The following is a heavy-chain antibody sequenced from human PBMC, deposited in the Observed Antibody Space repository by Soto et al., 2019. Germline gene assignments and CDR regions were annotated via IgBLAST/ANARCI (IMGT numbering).Heavy chain of an antibody. J-gene: IGHJ6*03. CDR2: IYYSGST. V-gene: IGHV4-31*03. CDR3: ARKDSGYGDYMDV. CDR1: GGSISSGGYY. D-gene: IGHD5-12*01. Sequence: QVQLQESGPGLVKPSQTLSLTCTVSGGSISSGGYYWSWIRQHQGKGLEWMGYIYYSGSTYYNPSRKSRVTMSVDTSENQFSLRLSSVTAADTAVYYCARKDSGYGDYMDVWGKGTKVTVSS.